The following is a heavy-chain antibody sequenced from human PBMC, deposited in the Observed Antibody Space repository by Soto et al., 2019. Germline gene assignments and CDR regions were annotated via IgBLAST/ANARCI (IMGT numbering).Heavy chain of an antibody. V-gene: IGHV1-2*04. D-gene: IGHD4-17*01. J-gene: IGHJ4*02. Sequence: QVQLVQSGAEVKKPGASVKVSCKASGYTFTGFFMHWVRQAPGQGLEWMGWINPNSGDTEYAQNFQGWVTMTRDTSITTAYMELSRLRSDDTAVYYCASGGSTVTREFDYWGQGTLVSVSS. CDR1: GYTFTGFF. CDR3: ASGGSTVTREFDY. CDR2: INPNSGDT.